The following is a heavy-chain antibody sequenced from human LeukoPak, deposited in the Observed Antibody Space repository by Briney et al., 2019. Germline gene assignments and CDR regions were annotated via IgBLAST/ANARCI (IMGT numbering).Heavy chain of an antibody. D-gene: IGHD3-3*01. CDR3: AGTCRRYYDFWSGYFFVY. J-gene: IGHJ4*02. CDR1: GGSFSGYY. Sequence: PSETMSLTCAVYGGSFSGYYWSWIRQPPGKGLEWIGEINHSGSTNYNPSLKGRVTISVDTSKNQFSLKLSSVTAADTAVYYCAGTCRRYYDFWSGYFFVYWGQGTLVTVSS. CDR2: INHSGST. V-gene: IGHV4-34*01.